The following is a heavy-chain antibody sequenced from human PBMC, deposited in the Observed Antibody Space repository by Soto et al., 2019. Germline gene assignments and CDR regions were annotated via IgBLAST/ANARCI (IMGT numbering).Heavy chain of an antibody. J-gene: IGHJ6*02. CDR3: ARELGFDAVARMDV. V-gene: IGHV3-48*01. CDR1: GVTFSSHS. D-gene: IGHD6-19*01. Sequence: EVQLVESGGGLVQPGGSLRLSCTASGVTFSSHSMVWVRQAPGKGLEWVSYISSGSSSIYYADSVKGRFTTSRDNAKNSTYLPMNSLRVEDTGVYYCARELGFDAVARMDVWGQGTTVTVSS. CDR2: ISSGSSSI.